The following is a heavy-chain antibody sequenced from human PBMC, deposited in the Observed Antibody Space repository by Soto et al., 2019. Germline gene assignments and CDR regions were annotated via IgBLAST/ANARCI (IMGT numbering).Heavy chain of an antibody. CDR2: LLRPGRRT. V-gene: IGHV3-23*01. D-gene: IGHD3-16*01. J-gene: IGHJ4*02. CDR1: GFMFSDYA. CDR3: AKDAIANYGIWLIDS. Sequence: GGSLRLSCAASGFMFSDYAMTCARQAPGKELEWVSGLLRPGRRTYYADSVKGRFTLSGDTSANTVYMQMDTLRDDDPAVYYCAKDAIANYGIWLIDSWAQGTVVTVSS.